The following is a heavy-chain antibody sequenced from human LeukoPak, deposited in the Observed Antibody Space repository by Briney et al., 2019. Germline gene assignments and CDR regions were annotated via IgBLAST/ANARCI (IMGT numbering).Heavy chain of an antibody. J-gene: IGHJ6*03. CDR1: GGSISSGGYY. Sequence: SQTLSLTCTVSGGSISSGGYYWSWIRRHPGKGLEWIGYIYYSGSTYYNPSLKSRVTISVDTSKNQFSLKLSSVTAADTAMYYCAREVRYDWAYYMDVWGKGTTVTVSS. D-gene: IGHD3-16*01. CDR3: AREVRYDWAYYMDV. CDR2: IYYSGST. V-gene: IGHV4-31*03.